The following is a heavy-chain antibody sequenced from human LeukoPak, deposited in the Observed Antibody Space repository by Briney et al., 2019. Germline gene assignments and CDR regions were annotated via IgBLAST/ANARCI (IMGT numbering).Heavy chain of an antibody. Sequence: SETLSLTCAVYGGSFSGYYWSWIRQYPGKGLEWIGEINQSGSTNYNPSLKSRVTISVDTSKNQFSLKLSSVTAADTAVYYCAREAAAGISWFDPWGREPWSPSPQ. J-gene: IGHJ5*02. D-gene: IGHD6-13*01. V-gene: IGHV4-34*01. CDR1: GGSFSGYY. CDR2: INQSGST. CDR3: AREAAAGISWFDP.